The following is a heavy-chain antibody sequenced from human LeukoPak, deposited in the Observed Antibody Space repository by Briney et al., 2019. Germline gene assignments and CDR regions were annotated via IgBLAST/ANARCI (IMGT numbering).Heavy chain of an antibody. V-gene: IGHV1-2*02. J-gene: IGHJ4*02. Sequence: ASVKVSCKASGYTFTGYYIHWVRQAPGQGLEWMGWINPNSGGTNYAQKFQGRVTMTRDMSISTAYMELSRLRSDDTAVYYCVNGNGRGDYWGQGTLVTVSS. D-gene: IGHD2-8*01. CDR1: GYTFTGYY. CDR2: INPNSGGT. CDR3: VNGNGRGDY.